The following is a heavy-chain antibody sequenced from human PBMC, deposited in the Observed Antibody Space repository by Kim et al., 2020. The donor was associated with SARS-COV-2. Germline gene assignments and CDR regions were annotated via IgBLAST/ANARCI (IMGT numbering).Heavy chain of an antibody. CDR1: GYTFTSYY. D-gene: IGHD5-18*01. CDR2: INPSGGST. J-gene: IGHJ5*02. V-gene: IGHV1-46*01. Sequence: ASVKVSCKASGYTFTSYYMHWVRQAPGQGLEWMGIINPSGGSTSYAQKFQGRVTMTRDTSTSTVYMELSSLRSEDTAVYYCARERGGYSYGLNWFDPWGQGTLVTVSS. CDR3: ARERGGYSYGLNWFDP.